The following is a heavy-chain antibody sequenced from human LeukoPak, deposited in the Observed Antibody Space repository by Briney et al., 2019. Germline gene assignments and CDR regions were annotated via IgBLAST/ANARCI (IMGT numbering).Heavy chain of an antibody. CDR1: GYTFTGYY. J-gene: IGHJ4*02. CDR2: INPNSGDT. CDR3: ARDRPSYYYGSRSSLPLDY. D-gene: IGHD3-10*01. V-gene: IGHV1-2*02. Sequence: GASVKVSCKASGYTFTGYYMHWVRQAPGQGLEWMGWINPNSGDTNYAQKFQGRITMTRDTSISTAYMELSRLRSDDTAVYYCARDRPSYYYGSRSSLPLDYWGQGILVTVSS.